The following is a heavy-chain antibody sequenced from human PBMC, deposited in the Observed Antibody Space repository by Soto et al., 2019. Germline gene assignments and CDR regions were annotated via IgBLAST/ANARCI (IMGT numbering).Heavy chain of an antibody. Sequence: GGSLRLSCAASGFTLSSYGMHWVRQAPGKGLEWVAVIWYDGSNKYYADSVKGRFTISRDNAKNSLYLQMNSLRAEDTAVYYCAREWDGDGYNSGWFDPWGQGTLVTVSS. V-gene: IGHV3-33*01. CDR1: GFTLSSYG. CDR2: IWYDGSNK. J-gene: IGHJ5*02. CDR3: AREWDGDGYNSGWFDP. D-gene: IGHD5-12*01.